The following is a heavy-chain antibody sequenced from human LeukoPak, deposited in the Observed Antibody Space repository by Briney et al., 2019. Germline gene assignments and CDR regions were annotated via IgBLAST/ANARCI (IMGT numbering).Heavy chain of an antibody. J-gene: IGHJ4*02. V-gene: IGHV3-23*01. CDR2: ISGSGDST. CDR3: ARVSPNTVTTLQYFDY. CDR1: GFTLRSYV. Sequence: GGSLRLSCVASGFTLRSYVMNWVRQTPGKGLEWVSSISGSGDSTFYADSVKGRFSISRDNSKNTLYLQVNGLRTEDTAVYYCARVSPNTVTTLQYFDYWGQGTLVTVSS. D-gene: IGHD4-17*01.